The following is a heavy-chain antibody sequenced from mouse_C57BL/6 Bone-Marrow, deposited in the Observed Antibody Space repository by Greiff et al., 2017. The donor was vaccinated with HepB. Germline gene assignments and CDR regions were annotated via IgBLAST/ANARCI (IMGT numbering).Heavy chain of an antibody. CDR2: INPSNGGT. D-gene: IGHD1-1*01. Sequence: VQLQQPGTELVKPGASVKLSCKASGYTFTSYWMHWVKQRPGQGLEWIGNINPSNGGTNYNEKFKSKATLTVDKSSSTAYMQLSSLTSEDSAVYYCARSPITTVDYYAMDYWGQGTSVTVSS. V-gene: IGHV1-53*01. CDR3: ARSPITTVDYYAMDY. CDR1: GYTFTSYW. J-gene: IGHJ4*01.